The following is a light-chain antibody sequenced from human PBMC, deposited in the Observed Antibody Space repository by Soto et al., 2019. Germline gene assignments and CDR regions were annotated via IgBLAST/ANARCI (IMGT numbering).Light chain of an antibody. CDR2: AAS. CDR3: QQSNSALWT. Sequence: DLQMTQSPSSLSASVGDRVTITCRASQSISSSLNWYQQKPGKAPKLLIYAASSLQSGVPSRFSGSGSGTDFTLTISSLQPEDFATYYCQQSNSALWTFGQGTKGEIK. J-gene: IGKJ1*01. CDR1: QSISSS. V-gene: IGKV1-39*01.